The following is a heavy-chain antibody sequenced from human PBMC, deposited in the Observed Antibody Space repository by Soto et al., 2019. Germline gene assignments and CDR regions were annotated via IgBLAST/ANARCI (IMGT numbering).Heavy chain of an antibody. J-gene: IGHJ4*01. CDR3: TTDSYITVTPVRLDY. CDR2: VKSKTHGGTT. Sequence: GXSLRLSCAASGFTFSNAWINWFRQAPVNGLEWVGRVKSKTHGGTTDFAASVKGRFAISRDDSISMAFMRMNSLKIEDTAVYYCTTDSYITVTPVRLDYWGHGTLVTVSS. V-gene: IGHV3-15*07. CDR1: GFTFSNAW. D-gene: IGHD4-4*01.